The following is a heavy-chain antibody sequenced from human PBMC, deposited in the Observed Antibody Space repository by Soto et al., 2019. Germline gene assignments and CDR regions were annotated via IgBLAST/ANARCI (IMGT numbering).Heavy chain of an antibody. CDR1: GGSISDYQ. CDR2: IYYSGRT. V-gene: IGHV4-59*01. J-gene: IGHJ4*01. Sequence: QVQLQESGPGLVKPSETLSLTCSISGGSISDYQWSWIRQPPGKGLEWIGYIYYSGRTNYNPPLKVRVPIPLERSTKQFPRGRSPVTVANTAFFYLPGMRGLGEKCPYFDSGGKEPWSPSP. CDR3: PGMRGLGEKCPYFDS. D-gene: IGHD3-16*01.